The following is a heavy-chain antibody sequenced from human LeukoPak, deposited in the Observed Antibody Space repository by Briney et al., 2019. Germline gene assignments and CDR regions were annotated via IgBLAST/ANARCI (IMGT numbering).Heavy chain of an antibody. D-gene: IGHD5-18*01. CDR2: IHYSGST. V-gene: IGHV4-39*07. Sequence: SETLSLTCTVSGGSISSSSYYWGWIRQPPGKGLEWIGSIHYSGSTYYNPSLKSRVTISVDTAKNQFSLKLSSATAADTAVYYCARDSYGYATANPEFDYWGQGTLVTVSS. CDR1: GGSISSSSYY. J-gene: IGHJ4*02. CDR3: ARDSYGYATANPEFDY.